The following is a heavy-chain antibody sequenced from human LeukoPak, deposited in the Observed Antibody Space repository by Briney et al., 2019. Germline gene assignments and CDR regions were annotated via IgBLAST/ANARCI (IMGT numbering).Heavy chain of an antibody. D-gene: IGHD4-17*01. CDR3: ARVTSTGRPFDI. CDR1: GYTFTGYY. CDR2: INHNSGGT. J-gene: IGHJ3*02. V-gene: IGHV1-2*02. Sequence: GSAKVSCKASGYTFTGYYMHWVRQAPGQGLEWMGWINHNSGGTNYAQKFQGRVTMTRDTPISTAYMEPSRLRPDDPAVYYCARVTSTGRPFDIWGQGTMVTVSS.